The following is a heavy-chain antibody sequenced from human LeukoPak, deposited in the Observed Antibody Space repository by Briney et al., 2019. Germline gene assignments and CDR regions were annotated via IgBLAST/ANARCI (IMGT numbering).Heavy chain of an antibody. V-gene: IGHV3-9*01. CDR3: AKDRQQGFN. D-gene: IGHD6-13*01. CDR1: GFTFDDYA. Sequence: PGGSLRLSCAASGFTFDDYAMHWVRQAPGKGLEWVSGISWNSGSIGYADSVKGRFTISRDNAKNSLYLQMNSLRAEDTALYYCAKDRQQGFNWGQGTLVTVSS. J-gene: IGHJ4*02. CDR2: ISWNSGSI.